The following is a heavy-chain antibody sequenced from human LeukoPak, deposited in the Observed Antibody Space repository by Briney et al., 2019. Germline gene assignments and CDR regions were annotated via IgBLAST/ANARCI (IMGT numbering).Heavy chain of an antibody. V-gene: IGHV3-11*01. CDR2: ISSSGSAI. J-gene: IGHJ4*02. Sequence: PGGSPRLSCAASGFTFSDYYMSWIRQAPGKGLEWVSYISSSGSAIYYADSVKGRFTISRDNAKNSLYLQMNSLRAEDTAVYYCARENLVVVPAAYQSLFDYWGQGTLVTVSS. CDR1: GFTFSDYY. D-gene: IGHD2-2*01. CDR3: ARENLVVVPAAYQSLFDY.